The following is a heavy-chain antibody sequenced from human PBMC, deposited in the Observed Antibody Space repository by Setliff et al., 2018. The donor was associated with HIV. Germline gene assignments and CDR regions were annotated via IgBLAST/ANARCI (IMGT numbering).Heavy chain of an antibody. V-gene: IGHV3-33*06. CDR2: IWSDGSRI. Sequence: GGSLRLSCAASGFTFNNFGMHWVRQAPGKGLEWVALIWSDGSRIEYADSVKGRFTISRDNSKNTLDLEMNSLRAEDTAVYYCAKTLYSAGGGEVFDYWGPGTLVTVSS. D-gene: IGHD3-16*01. J-gene: IGHJ4*02. CDR3: AKTLYSAGGGEVFDY. CDR1: GFTFNNFG.